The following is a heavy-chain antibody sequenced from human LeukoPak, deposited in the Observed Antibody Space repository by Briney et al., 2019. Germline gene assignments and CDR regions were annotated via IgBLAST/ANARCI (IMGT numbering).Heavy chain of an antibody. V-gene: IGHV1-18*01. CDR2: ISAYNGNT. Sequence: ASVKVSCKASGYTFTSYGISWVRQAPGQGLEWMGWISAYNGNTNYAQKLQGRVTMTTDTSTSTAYMELRSLRSDDTAVYYCARGRVILIAAPRSDWFDRWGQGTLVTVSS. D-gene: IGHD6-13*01. CDR3: ARGRVILIAAPRSDWFDR. J-gene: IGHJ5*02. CDR1: GYTFTSYG.